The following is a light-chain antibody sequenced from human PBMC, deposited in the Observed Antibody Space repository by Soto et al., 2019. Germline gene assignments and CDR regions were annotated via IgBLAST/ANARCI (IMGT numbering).Light chain of an antibody. CDR2: DNS. CDR3: GTWYSSLSAGV. CDR1: SSNIGNNY. Sequence: QSVLTQPPSVSAAPGQKVTISCSGSSSNIGNNYVSWYQQLPGTAPKLLIYDNSKRPSGIPDRFSGSKSGTSATLGITGLQTGDEADYYCGTWYSSLSAGVFGGGTKVTVL. J-gene: IGLJ2*01. V-gene: IGLV1-51*01.